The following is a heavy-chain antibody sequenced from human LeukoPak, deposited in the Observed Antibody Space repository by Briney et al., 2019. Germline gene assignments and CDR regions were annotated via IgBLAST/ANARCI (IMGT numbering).Heavy chain of an antibody. V-gene: IGHV3-11*01. CDR3: ARIEYSSSYIDY. Sequence: GGSLRLSCAASGSTFSDYYMSWIRQAPGKGLEWVSYISSSGSTIYYADSVKGRFTISRDNAKNSLYLQMNSLRAEDTAVYYCARIEYSSSYIDYWGQGTLVTVSS. D-gene: IGHD6-6*01. CDR2: ISSSGSTI. J-gene: IGHJ4*02. CDR1: GSTFSDYY.